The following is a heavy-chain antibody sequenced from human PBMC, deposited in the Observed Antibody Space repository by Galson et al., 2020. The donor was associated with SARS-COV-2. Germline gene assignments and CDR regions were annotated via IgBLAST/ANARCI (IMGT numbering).Heavy chain of an antibody. J-gene: IGHJ4*02. CDR1: GFIFSNDA. D-gene: IGHD6-13*01. CDR3: AREGGSGIIAGPLDY. Sequence: GESLKISCAASGFIFSNDAMHWVRQAPGKGLEWVAVIWYDGSNKFYVDSVKGRFTISRDNSKNTLYLQMNSLRAEDTAVYYCAREGGSGIIAGPLDYWGQGTLVTVSS. CDR2: IWYDGSNK. V-gene: IGHV3-33*01.